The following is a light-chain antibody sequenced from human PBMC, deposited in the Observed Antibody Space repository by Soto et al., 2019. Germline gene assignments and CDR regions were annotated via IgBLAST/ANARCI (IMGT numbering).Light chain of an antibody. Sequence: DTQMTQSPSSLSAAAGDRITITCRASESISRHLNWYQQKPGQAPKLLIYAASTLQSGVPSRFSGSGSGTEFTLTITSLEPEDFATYYCQQSYSSPHFGPGTTVD. CDR2: AAS. V-gene: IGKV1-39*01. CDR1: ESISRH. CDR3: QQSYSSPH. J-gene: IGKJ3*01.